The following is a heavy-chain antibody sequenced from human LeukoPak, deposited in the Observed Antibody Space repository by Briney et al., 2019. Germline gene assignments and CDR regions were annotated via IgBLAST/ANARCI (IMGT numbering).Heavy chain of an antibody. D-gene: IGHD1-26*01. CDR3: GGRGSSGFVTN. CDR1: GFTFSSYE. J-gene: IGHJ4*02. Sequence: GGSLRLSCAASGFTFSSYEMNWVRQAPGKGLVWVSHINSDGSTTNYADSVKGRFTISRDNAKNTLYLQLNSLRAEDTAVYYCGGRGSSGFVTNWGQGTLVTVSS. CDR2: INSDGSTT. V-gene: IGHV3-74*01.